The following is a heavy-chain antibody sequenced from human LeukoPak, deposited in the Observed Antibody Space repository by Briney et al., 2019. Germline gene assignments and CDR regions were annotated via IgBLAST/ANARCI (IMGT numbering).Heavy chain of an antibody. CDR1: GFTFSSYW. Sequence: PGGSLRLSCAASGFTFSSYWMSWVRQAPGKGLEWVANIKQDGSEKYYVDSVKGRFTISRDNAKNSLYLQMNSLRAEDTAVHYCARTALDTAFTSDLYYFDYWGQGTLVTVSS. CDR3: ARTALDTAFTSDLYYFDY. V-gene: IGHV3-7*01. CDR2: IKQDGSEK. J-gene: IGHJ4*02. D-gene: IGHD5-18*01.